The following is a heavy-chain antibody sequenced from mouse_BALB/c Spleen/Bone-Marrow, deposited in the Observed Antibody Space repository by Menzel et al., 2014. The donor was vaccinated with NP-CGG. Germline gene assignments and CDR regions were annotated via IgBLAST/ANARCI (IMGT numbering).Heavy chain of an antibody. V-gene: IGHV14-3*02. Sequence: VQLQQSGAEFVKPGASVKLSCTASGFNIKDTYMHWVKQRPEQGLEWIGRIDPANGNTKYDPKFQGKATITADTSSNTAYLQLSSLTSEDTAVYYCANYYYGSSLFAYWGQGTLVTVSA. J-gene: IGHJ3*01. D-gene: IGHD1-1*01. CDR1: GFNIKDTY. CDR2: IDPANGNT. CDR3: ANYYYGSSLFAY.